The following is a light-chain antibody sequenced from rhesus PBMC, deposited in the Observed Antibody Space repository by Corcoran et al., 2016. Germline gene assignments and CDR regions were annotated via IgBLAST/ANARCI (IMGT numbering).Light chain of an antibody. Sequence: DIQMTQSPSSLSSSVGDTVTITCRASQSIISWLDWYQTKPGKAPKPLSYKAASLECGVPTRVSGSGAGTDFTLTIRSLQPEDFATYYCLHYIISPWTFGQGTKVEIK. CDR2: KAA. CDR3: LHYIISPWT. V-gene: IGKV1-22*01. J-gene: IGKJ1*01. CDR1: QSIISW.